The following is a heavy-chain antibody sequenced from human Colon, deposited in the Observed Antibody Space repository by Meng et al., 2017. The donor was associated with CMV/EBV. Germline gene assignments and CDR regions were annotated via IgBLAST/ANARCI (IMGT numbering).Heavy chain of an antibody. V-gene: IGHV3-66*02. Sequence: GESLKISCASSGFNVNVNYMTWVRQAPGKGLEWVSVIYSGGDAYYADSVQGRFTLSRDNSKNTVYLQMNTLRGEDTAVYYCARGNLGMIAIPLDVWGQGTTVTVSS. CDR2: IYSGGDA. D-gene: IGHD2-21*01. CDR3: ARGNLGMIAIPLDV. J-gene: IGHJ6*02. CDR1: GFNVNVNY.